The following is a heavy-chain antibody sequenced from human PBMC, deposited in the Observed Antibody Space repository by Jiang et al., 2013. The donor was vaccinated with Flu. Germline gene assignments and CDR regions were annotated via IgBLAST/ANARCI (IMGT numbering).Heavy chain of an antibody. CDR2: INTNNGNP. CDR1: GYSFGDYV. CDR3: ARFIAAAGKWVAWSNYYYYYGMDV. V-gene: IGHV7-4-1*02. D-gene: IGHD6-13*01. Sequence: QSGSELKKPGASVKVSCKASGYSFGDYVLNWVRQAPGQGLEWLGWINTNNGNPTYAQGFTGRFVFSLDTSVSTAYLQISSLKAEDTAVYYCARFIAAAGKWVAWSNYYYYYGMDVWGQGTTVTVSS. J-gene: IGHJ6*02.